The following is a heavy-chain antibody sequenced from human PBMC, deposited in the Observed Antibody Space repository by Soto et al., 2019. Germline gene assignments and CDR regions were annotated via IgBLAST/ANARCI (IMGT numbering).Heavy chain of an antibody. CDR3: ARGLGPYSSSWDRHLNWFDP. CDR2: MNPNSGNT. D-gene: IGHD6-13*01. Sequence: ASVKVSCKASGYTFTSYDINWVRQATGQGLEWMGWMNPNSGNTGYAQKFQGRVTMTRNTSISTAYMELGSLRSEDTAVYYCARGLGPYSSSWDRHLNWFDPWGQGTLVTVSS. V-gene: IGHV1-8*01. CDR1: GYTFTSYD. J-gene: IGHJ5*02.